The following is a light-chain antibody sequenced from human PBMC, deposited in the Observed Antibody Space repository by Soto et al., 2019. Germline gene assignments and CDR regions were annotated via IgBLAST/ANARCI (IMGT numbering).Light chain of an antibody. V-gene: IGKV1-5*03. CDR2: KAS. J-gene: IGKJ1*01. CDR3: QHYNSYSEA. CDR1: QTISSC. Sequence: IPMTQSPSTLSGSVGDRVTITCRASQTISSCLAWYQQKPGKAPKLLIYKASTLKSGVPSRFSGSGSGTEFTPTISSLQPDDFATYYCQHYNSYSEAFGQGTKVDIK.